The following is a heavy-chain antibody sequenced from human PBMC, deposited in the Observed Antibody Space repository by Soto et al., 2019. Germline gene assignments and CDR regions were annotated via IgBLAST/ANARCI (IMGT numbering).Heavy chain of an antibody. CDR2: INSDGSST. V-gene: IGHV3-74*01. D-gene: IGHD6-19*01. CDR3: ATGHSSDWYYTFAH. Sequence: EVQLVESGGGLVQPGGSLRLSCAASGFTFRTYRMHWVRQAPGKGLVWVSRINSDGSSTNYADSVKSRFTISRDNAKNTLYLHMDSLRAEDTAVYYCATGHSSDWYYTFAHWGQGILVTVSS. CDR1: GFTFRTYR. J-gene: IGHJ4*02.